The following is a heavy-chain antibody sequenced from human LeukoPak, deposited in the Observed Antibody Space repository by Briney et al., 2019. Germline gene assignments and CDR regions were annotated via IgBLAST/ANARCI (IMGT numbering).Heavy chain of an antibody. D-gene: IGHD5-24*01. V-gene: IGHV3-30*04. CDR2: ISYDGSNK. J-gene: IGHJ4*02. CDR3: AKDRWLQGYFDY. CDR1: GFTFSSYA. Sequence: GGSLRLSCAASGFTFSSYAMSWVRQAPGKGLEWVAVISYDGSNKYYADSVKGRCTISRDNSRKTVYLQMNSLRTEDTAVYYCAKDRWLQGYFDYWGQGTLVTVSS.